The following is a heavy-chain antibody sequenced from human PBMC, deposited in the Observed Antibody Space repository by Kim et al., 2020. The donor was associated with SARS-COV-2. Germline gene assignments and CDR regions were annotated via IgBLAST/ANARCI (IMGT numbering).Heavy chain of an antibody. D-gene: IGHD3-3*01. J-gene: IGHJ4*02. CDR1: GGSLSGSY. V-gene: IGHV4-59*01. Sequence: SETLSLTCTISGGSLSGSYWNWIRQPPGKGLEWIGNVYHSGKTMYNPSFRSRVTTSADTSNNQFSLTLTSVTAADTAVYYCARDPECETSAYFDYWGQGILVTVSS. CDR2: VYHSGKT. CDR3: ARDPECETSAYFDY.